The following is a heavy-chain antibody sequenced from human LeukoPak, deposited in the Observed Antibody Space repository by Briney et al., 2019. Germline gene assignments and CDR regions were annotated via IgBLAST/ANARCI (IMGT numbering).Heavy chain of an antibody. D-gene: IGHD3-10*01. CDR1: GGSFSGYY. V-gene: IGHV4-34*01. J-gene: IGHJ4*02. Sequence: SETLSLTCAVYGGSFSGYYWSWIRQPPGKGLEWIGEINHSGSTNYNPSLKSRVTISVDTSKNQFSLKLSSVTAADTAVYYCARVRIYGSGSDHFDYWGQGTLVTVSS. CDR3: ARVRIYGSGSDHFDY. CDR2: INHSGST.